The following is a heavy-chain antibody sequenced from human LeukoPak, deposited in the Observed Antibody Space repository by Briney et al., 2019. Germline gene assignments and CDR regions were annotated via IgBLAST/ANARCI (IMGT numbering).Heavy chain of an antibody. D-gene: IGHD6-19*01. CDR2: IYHSGST. CDR3: ARSSGWSKGAFDI. CDR1: GYSISSGYY. Sequence: PSETLSLTCAVSGYSISSGYYWGWIRQPPGKGLEWIGSIYHSGSTYYNPSLKSRVTISVDTSKNQFSLKLSSVTAADTAVYYCARSSGWSKGAFDIWGQGTMVTVSS. J-gene: IGHJ3*02. V-gene: IGHV4-38-2*01.